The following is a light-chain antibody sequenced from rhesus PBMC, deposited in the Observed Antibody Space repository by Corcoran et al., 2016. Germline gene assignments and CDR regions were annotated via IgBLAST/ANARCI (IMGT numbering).Light chain of an antibody. Sequence: DIQMTQSPSSLSASVGDRVTITCRASQGITNDLAWYQQKPGEPPKFLSYEASSLQSGIPSRFSGSGSGTDVTLTISSLQSEDFATYYCQHYYSTPYSFGQGTKVEIK. CDR3: QHYYSTPYS. V-gene: IGKV1-25*01. J-gene: IGKJ2*01. CDR2: EAS. CDR1: QGITND.